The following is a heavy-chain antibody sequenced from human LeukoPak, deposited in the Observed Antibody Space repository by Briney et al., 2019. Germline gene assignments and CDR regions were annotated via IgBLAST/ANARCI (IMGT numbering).Heavy chain of an antibody. CDR2: ISATDGST. V-gene: IGHV3-23*01. Sequence: GGSLRLSCAASGFTFASYALTWVRQAPGKGLEWVSSISATDGSTYYADSVRGRFTISRDNSKNTLFLQMNSLRAEDTALYYCVACSSASCYGDRFDPWGQGTLVTVSS. CDR1: GFTFASYA. J-gene: IGHJ5*02. D-gene: IGHD2-2*01. CDR3: VACSSASCYGDRFDP.